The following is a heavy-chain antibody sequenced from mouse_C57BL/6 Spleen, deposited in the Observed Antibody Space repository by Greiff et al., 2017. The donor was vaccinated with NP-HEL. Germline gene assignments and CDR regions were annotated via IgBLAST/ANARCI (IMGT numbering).Heavy chain of an antibody. Sequence: QVQLQQSGAELVKPGASVKMSCKASGYTFTSYWITWVKQRPGQGLEWIGDIYPGSGSTNYNEKFKSKATLTVDTSSSTAYMQLSSLTSEDSAVYYCARSGYDYDAYYAMDYWGQGTSVTVSS. CDR1: GYTFTSYW. CDR3: ARSGYDYDAYYAMDY. D-gene: IGHD2-4*01. V-gene: IGHV1-55*01. CDR2: IYPGSGST. J-gene: IGHJ4*01.